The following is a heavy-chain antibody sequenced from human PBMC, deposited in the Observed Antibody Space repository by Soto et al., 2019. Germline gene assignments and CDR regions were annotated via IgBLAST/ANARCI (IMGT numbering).Heavy chain of an antibody. CDR2: MNPNSGNT. CDR3: ARGARGYCSGGSCYSAFDI. J-gene: IGHJ3*02. D-gene: IGHD2-15*01. V-gene: IGHV1-8*01. CDR1: GYTFTSYD. Sequence: ASVKVSCKASGYTFTSYDINWVRQATGQGLEWMGWMNPNSGNTGYAQKFQGRVTMTRNTSISTAYVELSSLRSEDTAVYYCARGARGYCSGGSCYSAFDIWGQGTMVTVSS.